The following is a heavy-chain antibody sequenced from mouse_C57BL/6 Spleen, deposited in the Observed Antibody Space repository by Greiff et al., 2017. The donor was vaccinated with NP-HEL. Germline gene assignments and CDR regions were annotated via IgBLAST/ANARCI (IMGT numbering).Heavy chain of an antibody. Sequence: VQLKESGGGLVKPGGSLKLSCAASGFTFSDYGMHWVRQAPEKGLEWVAYISSGSSTIYYADTVKGRFTITRDNAKNTLFLQMTSLRSEGTAMYYCARRDGDYWGKGTTLTVSS. CDR2: ISSGSSTI. D-gene: IGHD1-2*01. J-gene: IGHJ2*01. V-gene: IGHV5-17*01. CDR3: ARRDGDY. CDR1: GFTFSDYG.